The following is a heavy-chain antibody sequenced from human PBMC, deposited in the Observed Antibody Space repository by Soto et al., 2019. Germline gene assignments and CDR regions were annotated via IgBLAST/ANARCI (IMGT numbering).Heavy chain of an antibody. V-gene: IGHV4-34*01. CDR2: INHSGNA. CDR3: AKNFDY. Sequence: QVQLQQWGARLLKPSETLSLTCVVYGASLSDSYWSWIRQPPGKGLEWIGDINHSGNANYSPSLKGRATVSVDTSKNHFSLKLSSVTAADTAVYYCAKNFDYWGQGTLVTVSS. J-gene: IGHJ4*02. CDR1: GASLSDSY.